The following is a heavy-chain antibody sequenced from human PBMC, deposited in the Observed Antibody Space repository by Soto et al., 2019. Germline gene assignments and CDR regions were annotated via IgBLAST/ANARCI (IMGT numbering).Heavy chain of an antibody. V-gene: IGHV4-59*01. CDR1: GGSISGYY. D-gene: IGHD6-13*01. Sequence: LETLSLTCTVSGGSISGYYWIWIRQPPGKGLEWIGYIYDSGNMNHNPSLKSRVTISLDTSKNQFSLKLTSVTAADTAVYYCARSYSTNWYFDYWGQGTVVTVSS. CDR2: IYDSGNM. CDR3: ARSYSTNWYFDY. J-gene: IGHJ4*02.